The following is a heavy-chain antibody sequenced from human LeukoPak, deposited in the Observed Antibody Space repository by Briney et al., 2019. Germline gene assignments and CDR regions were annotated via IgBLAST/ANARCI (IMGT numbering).Heavy chain of an antibody. Sequence: GASVKVSCKVSGYTLTELSMHWVRQAPGKRLEWMGGFDFEDGETTYAQKFQGRVTMTEDTPTDTAYMDLRSLRSEDTAVYYCATELPRGLLSYWGQGTLVTVSS. CDR3: ATELPRGLLSY. V-gene: IGHV1-24*01. CDR1: GYTLTELS. J-gene: IGHJ4*02. D-gene: IGHD1-26*01. CDR2: FDFEDGET.